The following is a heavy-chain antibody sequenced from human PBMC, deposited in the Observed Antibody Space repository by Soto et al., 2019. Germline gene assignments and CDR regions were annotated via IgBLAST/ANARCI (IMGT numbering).Heavy chain of an antibody. D-gene: IGHD2-21*02. CDR1: GGSFSGYY. V-gene: IGHV4-34*01. CDR2: INHSGTI. J-gene: IGHJ6*02. Sequence: SETLSLTCAVYGGSFSGYYWTWIRQPPGKGLEWIGEINHSGTINFNPSLKSRLTISLDTSKKHFSLKLSSVTDADTAAYYCARADRTLVTSYSLDVWGQGTTVTSP. CDR3: ARADRTLVTSYSLDV.